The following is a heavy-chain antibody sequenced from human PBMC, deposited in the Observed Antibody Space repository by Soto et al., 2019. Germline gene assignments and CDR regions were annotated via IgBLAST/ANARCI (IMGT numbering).Heavy chain of an antibody. CDR3: ARHKNSGFDY. CDR2: IYYSGST. Sequence: SETLSLTCAVYGVSISSSSYYLGWIRQPPGKGLEWIGSIYYSGSTYYNPSLKSRVTISVDTSKNQFSLKLSSVTAADTAVYYCARHKNSGFDYWGQGTLVTVSS. V-gene: IGHV4-39*01. D-gene: IGHD1-26*01. J-gene: IGHJ4*02. CDR1: GVSISSSSYY.